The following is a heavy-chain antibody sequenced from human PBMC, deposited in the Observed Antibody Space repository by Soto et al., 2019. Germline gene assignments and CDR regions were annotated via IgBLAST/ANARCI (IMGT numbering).Heavy chain of an antibody. D-gene: IGHD6-13*01. CDR3: ARTAAAIYYYGMDV. V-gene: IGHV1-3*01. Sequence: QVQLVQSGAEVKKPGASVKVSCKASGYTFTSYAMHWLRQAPGQRLEWMGWINAGNGNTKYSQKFQGSVTITRDTSASTAYMELSSLRSEDTAVYYCARTAAAIYYYGMDVWGQGTTVTVSS. J-gene: IGHJ6*02. CDR2: INAGNGNT. CDR1: GYTFTSYA.